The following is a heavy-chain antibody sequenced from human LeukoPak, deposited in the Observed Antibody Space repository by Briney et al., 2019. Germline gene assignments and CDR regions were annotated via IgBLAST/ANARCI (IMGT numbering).Heavy chain of an antibody. CDR1: GLTFSSHS. Sequence: GGSLRLSCAASGLTFSSHSMSWVRQAPGKGLEWVSVISTGGDITYYADSVKGRFTISRDNSKNTLSLQMNILRVEDTAIYFCATGGLSARKFAYWDQGTPVTVSS. CDR3: ATGGLSARKFAY. J-gene: IGHJ4*02. D-gene: IGHD6-6*01. V-gene: IGHV3-23*01. CDR2: ISTGGDIT.